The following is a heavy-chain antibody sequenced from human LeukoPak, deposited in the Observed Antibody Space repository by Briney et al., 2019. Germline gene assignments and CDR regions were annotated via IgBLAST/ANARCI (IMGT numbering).Heavy chain of an antibody. J-gene: IGHJ6*03. CDR2: ISGSGGST. Sequence: GGSLRLSCAASGFTFSSYAMSWVRQAPGKGLEWVSAISGSGGSTYYTDSVKGRFTISRDNSKNTLYLQMNSVRAEDTAVYYCAKDQAYCTGGNCYYYFYYLDVWGRGTTVTVSS. D-gene: IGHD2-15*01. CDR3: AKDQAYCTGGNCYYYFYYLDV. CDR1: GFTFSSYA. V-gene: IGHV3-23*01.